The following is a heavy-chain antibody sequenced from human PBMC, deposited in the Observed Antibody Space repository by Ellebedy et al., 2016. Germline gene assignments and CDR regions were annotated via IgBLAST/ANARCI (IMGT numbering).Heavy chain of an antibody. CDR3: AKIAVSGLWYFDL. Sequence: GESLKISCAASGLTFSSYGFSWVRQAPGKGLEWVSGISRIDGHMYYADSVKGRFTVSRDNSKNPLYLQMNSLRAEDTAIYYCAKIAVSGLWYFDLWGRGTLVTVSS. CDR2: ISRIDGHM. CDR1: GLTFSSYG. J-gene: IGHJ2*01. V-gene: IGHV3-23*01. D-gene: IGHD6-19*01.